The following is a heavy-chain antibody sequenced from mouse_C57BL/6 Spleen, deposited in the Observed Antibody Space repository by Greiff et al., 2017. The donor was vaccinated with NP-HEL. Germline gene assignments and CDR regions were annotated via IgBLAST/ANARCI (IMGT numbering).Heavy chain of an antibody. CDR2: INPNNGGT. D-gene: IGHD1-1*01. V-gene: IGHV1-26*01. CDR3: ARSGLTTVVATDAMDY. J-gene: IGHJ4*01. Sequence: VQLQQSGPELVKPGASVKISCKASGYTFTDYYMNWVKQSHGKSLEWIGDINPNNGGTSYNQKFKGKATLTVDKSSSTAYMELRSLTSEDSAVYYCARSGLTTVVATDAMDYWGQGTSVTVSS. CDR1: GYTFTDYY.